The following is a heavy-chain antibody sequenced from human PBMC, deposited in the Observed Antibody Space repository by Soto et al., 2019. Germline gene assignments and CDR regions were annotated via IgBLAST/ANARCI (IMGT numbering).Heavy chain of an antibody. Sequence: QVQLVQSGAEVQKPGSSVKVSCKASGGTFSSYAISWVRQAPGQGLEWMGGIIPIFGTANYAQKFQGRVTITADESTSTAYMELSSLRSEDTAVYYCARDQSAYDFWSGYARYYGMDVWGQGTTVTVSS. V-gene: IGHV1-69*01. D-gene: IGHD3-3*01. CDR2: IIPIFGTA. CDR3: ARDQSAYDFWSGYARYYGMDV. CDR1: GGTFSSYA. J-gene: IGHJ6*02.